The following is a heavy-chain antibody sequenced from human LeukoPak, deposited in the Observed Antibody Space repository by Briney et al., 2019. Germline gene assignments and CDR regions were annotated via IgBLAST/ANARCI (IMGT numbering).Heavy chain of an antibody. CDR2: MNPNSGNT. D-gene: IGHD3-22*01. Sequence: ASVKVSCKASGYTFTSYDINWVRQATGQGLEWMGWMNPNSGNTGYAQKFQGRVTMTRNTSISTAYMELSRLRSDDTAVYYCASPYYDSSGYYAFGYWGQGTLVTVSS. CDR1: GYTFTSYD. CDR3: ASPYYDSSGYYAFGY. J-gene: IGHJ4*02. V-gene: IGHV1-8*01.